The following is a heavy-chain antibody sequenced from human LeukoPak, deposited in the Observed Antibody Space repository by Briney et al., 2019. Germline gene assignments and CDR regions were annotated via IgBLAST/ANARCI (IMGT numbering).Heavy chain of an antibody. V-gene: IGHV1-69*13. CDR3: ARGRYSSSINSMDV. CDR2: IIPIFGTA. D-gene: IGHD6-6*01. J-gene: IGHJ6*02. Sequence: SVKVSCKASGGTFSSYTISWVRQAPGQGLEWMGGIIPIFGTANYAQKFQGRVTITADESTSTAYMEPSSLRSEDTAVYYCARGRYSSSINSMDVWGQGTTVTVSS. CDR1: GGTFSSYT.